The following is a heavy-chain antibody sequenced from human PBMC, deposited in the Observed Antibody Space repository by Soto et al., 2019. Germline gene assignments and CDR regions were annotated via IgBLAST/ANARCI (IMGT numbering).Heavy chain of an antibody. CDR3: AKEGFRADSYYYYYGMDV. Sequence: GGSMRLSCAASGFPISSYGRHWVSKTTGKGLEWVAVISYDGSNKYYADSVKGRFTISRDNSKNTLYLQMNSLRAEDTAVYYCAKEGFRADSYYYYYGMDVWGQGTTVTVSS. CDR1: GFPISSYG. V-gene: IGHV3-30*18. D-gene: IGHD2-15*01. J-gene: IGHJ6*02. CDR2: ISYDGSNK.